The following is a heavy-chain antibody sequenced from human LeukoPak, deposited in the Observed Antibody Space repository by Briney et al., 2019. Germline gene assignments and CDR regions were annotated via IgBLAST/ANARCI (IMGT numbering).Heavy chain of an antibody. V-gene: IGHV1-8*02. CDR3: TGGRKVDYDFWRERYYYYGMDV. J-gene: IGHJ6*02. D-gene: IGHD3-3*01. CDR1: GGTFSSYA. Sequence: GASVKVSCKASGGTFSSYAISWVRQATGQGLEWIGWMNPNSGNTGYARKFQGRVTMTRNTSISTAYMDLSSLRSEDTAVYYCTGGRKVDYDFWRERYYYYGMDVWGQGTTVTVSS. CDR2: MNPNSGNT.